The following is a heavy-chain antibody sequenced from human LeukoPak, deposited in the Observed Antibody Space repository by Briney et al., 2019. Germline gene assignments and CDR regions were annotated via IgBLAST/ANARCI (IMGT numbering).Heavy chain of an antibody. V-gene: IGHV3-30*02. CDR1: GFTFSSYG. CDR3: AKDGRRRYDFWSGYLGY. Sequence: AGGSLRLSCAASGFTFSSYGMHWVRQAPGKGLEWVAFIRYDGSNKYYADSVKGRFTISRDNSKNTLYLQMNSLRAEDTAVYYCAKDGRRRYDFWSGYLGYWGQGTLVTVSS. CDR2: IRYDGSNK. D-gene: IGHD3-3*01. J-gene: IGHJ4*02.